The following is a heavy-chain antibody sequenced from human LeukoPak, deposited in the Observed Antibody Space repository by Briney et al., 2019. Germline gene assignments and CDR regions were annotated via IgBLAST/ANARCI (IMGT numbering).Heavy chain of an antibody. V-gene: IGHV1-18*01. CDR1: GYSFTNHA. D-gene: IGHD1-14*01. CDR2: IITYNGNT. J-gene: IGHJ6*03. Sequence: WASVKVSCKASGYSFTNHAVHWVRQAPGQGLEWMGWIITYNGNTKYAEKFQGRVTMTTDLSTSTTYMELGSLRSEDTAVYYCARSSGRSPNREYMDVWGKGTTVTVSS. CDR3: ARSSGRSPNREYMDV.